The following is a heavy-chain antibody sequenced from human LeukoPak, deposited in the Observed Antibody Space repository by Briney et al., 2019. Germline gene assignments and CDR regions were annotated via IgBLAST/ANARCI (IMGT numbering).Heavy chain of an antibody. V-gene: IGHV4-4*07. J-gene: IGHJ6*02. Sequence: PSETLSLTCTVSGGSISSYSWNWIRQPAGKGLQYIGRIYSSGSTNYNPSLKSRVTMSVDTSKNQFSLNLSSVTAADTAVYYCARDAVAGNYYYYAMDVWGQGTLVTVSS. CDR2: IYSSGST. CDR3: ARDAVAGNYYYYAMDV. D-gene: IGHD6-19*01. CDR1: GGSISSYS.